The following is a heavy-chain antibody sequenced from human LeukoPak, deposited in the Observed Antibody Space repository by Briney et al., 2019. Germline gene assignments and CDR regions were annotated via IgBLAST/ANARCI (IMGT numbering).Heavy chain of an antibody. CDR1: GGSISSYY. V-gene: IGHV4-59*01. J-gene: IGHJ6*03. CDR2: IYYSGST. Sequence: SETLSLTCTVSGGSISSYYWSWIRQPPGKGLEWIGYIYYSGSTNYNPSLKSRVTISVDTSKNQFSLKLSSVTAADTAVYYCARVTTVTGYYYMDVWGKGTTVTVSS. D-gene: IGHD4-11*01. CDR3: ARVTTVTGYYYMDV.